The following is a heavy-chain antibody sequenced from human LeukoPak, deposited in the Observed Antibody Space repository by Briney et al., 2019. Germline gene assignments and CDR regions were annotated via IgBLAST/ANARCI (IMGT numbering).Heavy chain of an antibody. D-gene: IGHD5-12*01. CDR3: ARDRYSGYDGFGAFDI. CDR2: IYYRGST. V-gene: IGHV4-61*01. Sequence: MASETLSLTCTVSGGSISSSSYYWSWIRQPPGKGLEWIGFIYYRGSTNYNPSLESRVTISVDTSKNRFSLKLSSVTAADTAVYYCARDRYSGYDGFGAFDIWGQGTMVTVSS. CDR1: GGSISSSSYY. J-gene: IGHJ3*02.